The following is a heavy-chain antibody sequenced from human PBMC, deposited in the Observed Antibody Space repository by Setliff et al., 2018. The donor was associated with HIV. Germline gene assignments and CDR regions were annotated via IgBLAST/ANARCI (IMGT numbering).Heavy chain of an antibody. D-gene: IGHD3-22*01. CDR3: ARGPLDYYDSSGYLDAFDI. CDR1: GGSISSGAYY. CDR2: FYTSGGT. Sequence: SETLSLTCTVSGGSISSGAYYWSWIRQPAGKGLEWIGRFYTSGGTKYNPSLKSRITISVDTSKKQFSLKLTSVTAADTAVYYCARGPLDYYDSSGYLDAFDIWGQGTMVTVSS. V-gene: IGHV4-61*02. J-gene: IGHJ3*02.